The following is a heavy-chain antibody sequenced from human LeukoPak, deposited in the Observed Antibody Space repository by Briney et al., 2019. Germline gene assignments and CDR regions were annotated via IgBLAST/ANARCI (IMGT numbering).Heavy chain of an antibody. CDR1: GYTFTSYY. CDR3: ASSPGIAVAGRVRYYYYGMDV. V-gene: IGHV1-46*01. CDR2: INPSGGST. Sequence: ASVKVSCKASGYTFTSYYMHWVRQAPGQGLEWMGIINPSGGSTSYAQKFQGRVTMTRDTSTSTVYMELSSLRSEDTAVYYCASSPGIAVAGRVRYYYYGMDVWGQGTTVTVSS. D-gene: IGHD6-19*01. J-gene: IGHJ6*02.